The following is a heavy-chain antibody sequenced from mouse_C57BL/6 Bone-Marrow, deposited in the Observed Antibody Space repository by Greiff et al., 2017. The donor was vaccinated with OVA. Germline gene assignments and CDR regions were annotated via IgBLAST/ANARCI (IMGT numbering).Heavy chain of an antibody. CDR1: GFTIKDDY. CDR2: IDPENGDT. D-gene: IGHD1-1*01. V-gene: IGHV14-4*01. J-gene: IGHJ3*01. CDR3: TTTVPWVAY. Sequence: EVQLQQSGAELVRPGASVKLSCTASGFTIKDDYMHWVKQRPEQGLEWIGWIDPENGDTEYASKFQGKATITADTSSNTAYLQLSSLTSEDTAVYYCTTTVPWVAYWGQGTLVTVSA.